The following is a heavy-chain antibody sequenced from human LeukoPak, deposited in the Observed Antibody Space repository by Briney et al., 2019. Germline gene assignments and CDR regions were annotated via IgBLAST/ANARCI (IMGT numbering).Heavy chain of an antibody. V-gene: IGHV3-53*01. J-gene: IGHJ4*02. Sequence: PGGSLRLSCAASGFTFSSYAMSWVRQAPGKGLEWVSVIYSGGSTYYADSVKGRFTISRDNSKNTLYLQMNSLRAEDTAVYYCARAPYNWNYDYWGQGTLVTVSS. CDR2: IYSGGST. D-gene: IGHD1-7*01. CDR1: GFTFSSYA. CDR3: ARAPYNWNYDY.